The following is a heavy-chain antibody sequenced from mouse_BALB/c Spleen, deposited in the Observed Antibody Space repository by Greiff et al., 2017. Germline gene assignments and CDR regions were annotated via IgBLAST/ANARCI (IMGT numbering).Heavy chain of an antibody. J-gene: IGHJ3*01. Sequence: VKLMESGPGLVAPSQSLSITCTVSGFSLTSYGVHWVRQPPGKGLEWLGVIWAGGSTNYNSALMSRLSISKDNSKSQVFLKMNSLQTDDTAMYYCARHRYDGEAWFAYWGQGTLVTVSA. V-gene: IGHV2-9*02. CDR1: GFSLTSYG. CDR3: ARHRYDGEAWFAY. CDR2: IWAGGST. D-gene: IGHD2-14*01.